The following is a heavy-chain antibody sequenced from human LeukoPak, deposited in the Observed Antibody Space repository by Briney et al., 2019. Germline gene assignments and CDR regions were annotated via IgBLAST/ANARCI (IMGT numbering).Heavy chain of an antibody. CDR2: INHSGTT. J-gene: IGHJ4*02. CDR3: ARRTSDDYGDYGDY. D-gene: IGHD4-17*01. V-gene: IGHV4-34*01. CDR1: GGSFNGYY. Sequence: PSETLSLTCAVYGGSFNGYYWSWIRQPPGKGLEWIGEINHSGTTNYNPSLKSRVTISVDTSKNQFSLQLSSANAADTAVYYCARRTSDDYGDYGDYWGQGTLVIVSS.